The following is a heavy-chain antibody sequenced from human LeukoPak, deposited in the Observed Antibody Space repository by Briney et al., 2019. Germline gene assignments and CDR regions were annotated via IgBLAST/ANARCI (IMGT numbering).Heavy chain of an antibody. V-gene: IGHV4-38-2*02. CDR1: GFSLSSGYY. Sequence: SETLSLTCTVSGFSLSSGYYWGWIRQPPGKGLEWIGSIYHGGSTHYNPSLKSQVTISVDTSKNQFSLNLTSVTAADTAVYYCARTYYYGSGSSYFDPWGQGTLVTVSS. CDR3: ARTYYYGSGSSYFDP. J-gene: IGHJ5*02. CDR2: IYHGGST. D-gene: IGHD3-10*01.